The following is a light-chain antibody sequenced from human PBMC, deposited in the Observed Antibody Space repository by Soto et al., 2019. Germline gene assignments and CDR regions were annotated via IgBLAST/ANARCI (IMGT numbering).Light chain of an antibody. CDR2: AAS. J-gene: IGKJ1*01. V-gene: IGKV3-11*01. CDR3: QHHSNWPPWT. Sequence: EIVLTQSPATLSLSPGARATLSCRASQGVSTYLAWYHQKPGQAPRLLIFAASNRATGIPARFSGSRSGTDFTLTISSLEPDDFAVYYCQHHSNWPPWTFGQGTKVEMK. CDR1: QGVSTY.